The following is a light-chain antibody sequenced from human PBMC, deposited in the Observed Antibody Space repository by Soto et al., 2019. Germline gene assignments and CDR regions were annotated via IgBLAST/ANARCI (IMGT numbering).Light chain of an antibody. CDR3: QQYGSSPQGFT. J-gene: IGKJ3*01. V-gene: IGKV3-20*01. CDR1: QSVSSSY. Sequence: MVLTQSPGPLSLSPGERATLSCRASQSVSSSYLAWYQQKPGQAPRLLIYGASSRATGIPDRFSGSGSGTDFTLTISRLEPEDFAVYYCQQYGSSPQGFTFGPGTKVDIK. CDR2: GAS.